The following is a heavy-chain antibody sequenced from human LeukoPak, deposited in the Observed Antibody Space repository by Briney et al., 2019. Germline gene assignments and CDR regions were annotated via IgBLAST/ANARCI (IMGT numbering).Heavy chain of an antibody. CDR3: AGILRFLEWPPRGMDV. CDR1: GGSIRSGSFY. J-gene: IGHJ6*03. D-gene: IGHD3-3*01. CDR2: IYTTGST. V-gene: IGHV4-61*02. Sequence: SQTLSLTCTVSGGSIRSGSFYWGWIRQPAGKGLEWIGRIYTTGSTNYNPSLKSRVTISVDTSKNQFSLNLTSVTAADTAVYYCAGILRFLEWPPRGMDVWGKGTTVTVPS.